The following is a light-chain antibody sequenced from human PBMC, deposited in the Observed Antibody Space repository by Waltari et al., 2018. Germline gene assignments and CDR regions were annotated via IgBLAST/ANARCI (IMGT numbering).Light chain of an antibody. Sequence: SSELTQDPAVSVAMGQTVTITCQGNGLRSYYASWYQQRPGQAPILIMYDKNNRPSGCPDRFSGSNSDNTASLTITGAQAEDEASYYCHSRDASGVGGSFGGGTKLTVL. CDR1: GLRSYY. J-gene: IGLJ2*01. CDR2: DKN. V-gene: IGLV3-19*01. CDR3: HSRDASGVGGS.